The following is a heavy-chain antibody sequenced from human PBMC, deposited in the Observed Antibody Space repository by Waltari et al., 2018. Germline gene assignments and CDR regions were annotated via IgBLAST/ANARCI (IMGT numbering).Heavy chain of an antibody. CDR2: IYPSDSET. J-gene: IGHJ3*02. Sequence: EVQLVQSGAEVKKPGEPLNISCKGSGYTFATYWIAWVRLMPGKGLELMGIIYPSDSETTYSPSFEGQVTISADRSISTAYLQWSSLKASDTAIYYCARADGGNWAFDIWGQGTMVTVSS. CDR1: GYTFATYW. CDR3: ARADGGNWAFDI. D-gene: IGHD2-21*01. V-gene: IGHV5-51*01.